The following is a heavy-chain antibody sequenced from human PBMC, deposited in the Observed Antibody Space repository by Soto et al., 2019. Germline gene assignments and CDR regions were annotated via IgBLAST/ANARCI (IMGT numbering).Heavy chain of an antibody. CDR1: GGSISYDHYH. D-gene: IGHD2-21*02. CDR2: IHYSGSV. Sequence: QVQLQESGPGLVRPSQTLSLTCTVSGGSISYDHYHWTWIRQPPGKGLEWIGYIHYSGSVFYNPSHQSRLSMSVDTSKNLFSLKLSSVTAADTAVYFCAREDDGGDRDYYGLDVWGQGTTVTVSS. CDR3: AREDDGGDRDYYGLDV. V-gene: IGHV4-30-4*01. J-gene: IGHJ6*02.